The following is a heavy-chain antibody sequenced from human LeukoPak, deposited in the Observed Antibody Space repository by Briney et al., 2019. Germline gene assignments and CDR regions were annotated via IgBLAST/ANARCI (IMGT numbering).Heavy chain of an antibody. Sequence: PGGSLRLSCAASGFTFSSYGMHWVRQAPGKGLEWVAVISYDGSNKYYADSVKGRFTISRDNAKNSLYLQMNSLRAEDTAVYYCASDTDFSSGWLGWGQGTLVTVSS. J-gene: IGHJ4*02. CDR2: ISYDGSNK. V-gene: IGHV3-30*03. D-gene: IGHD6-19*01. CDR3: ASDTDFSSGWLG. CDR1: GFTFSSYG.